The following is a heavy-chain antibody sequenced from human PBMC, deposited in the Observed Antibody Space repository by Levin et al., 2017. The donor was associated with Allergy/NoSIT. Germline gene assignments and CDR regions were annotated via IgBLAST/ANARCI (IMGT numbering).Heavy chain of an antibody. CDR3: SRDLSFGNPQGFDC. V-gene: IGHV3-21*01. CDR2: ISSSSSYI. J-gene: IGHJ4*02. D-gene: IGHD1-14*01. CDR1: GFTFRSYS. Sequence: GESLKISCAASGFTFRSYSMNWVRQAPGKGLEWVSTISSSSSYIFYAFSFSFLFPISRDNAKNSVYLQMSSLRAEDTAVYYCSRDLSFGNPQGFDCWGQGTLVTVSS.